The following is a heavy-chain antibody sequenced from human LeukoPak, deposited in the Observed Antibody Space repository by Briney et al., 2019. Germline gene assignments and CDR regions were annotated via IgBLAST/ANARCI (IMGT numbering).Heavy chain of an antibody. Sequence: VSAISGSFGSTYYADSVKGRFTISRDNSKNTLYLQMNSLRAEDTAVYYCAKFGSAAARVDYWGQGTLVTVSS. CDR3: AKFGSAAARVDY. J-gene: IGHJ4*02. D-gene: IGHD6-13*01. CDR2: ISGSFGST. V-gene: IGHV3-23*01.